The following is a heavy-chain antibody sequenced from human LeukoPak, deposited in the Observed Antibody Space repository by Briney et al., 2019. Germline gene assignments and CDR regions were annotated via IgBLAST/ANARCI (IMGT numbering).Heavy chain of an antibody. Sequence: SETLSLTCTVSGGSISSYYWSWIRQPAGKGLEWIGRIYTSGSTNYNPSLKSRATMSVDTSKNQFSLKLSSVTAADTAVYYCARAVYSSSPDYFDYWGQGTLVTVSS. D-gene: IGHD6-6*01. CDR3: ARAVYSSSPDYFDY. CDR1: GGSISSYY. V-gene: IGHV4-4*07. CDR2: IYTSGST. J-gene: IGHJ4*02.